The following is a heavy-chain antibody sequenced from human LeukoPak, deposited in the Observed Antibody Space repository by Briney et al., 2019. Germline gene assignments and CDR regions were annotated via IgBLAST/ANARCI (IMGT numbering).Heavy chain of an antibody. CDR1: GFSVSTTY. CDR3: ARCVMGYSGYDLDY. D-gene: IGHD5-12*01. Sequence: GGSLRLSCAASGFSVSTTYMSWVRQAPGKVLEWVSALYTGGGTDHADAVKGRFTISRDNSKNTLSLQMNSLRVKDMAVYYCARCVMGYSGYDLDYWGQGTRVSVSS. J-gene: IGHJ4*02. V-gene: IGHV3-53*01. CDR2: LYTGGGT.